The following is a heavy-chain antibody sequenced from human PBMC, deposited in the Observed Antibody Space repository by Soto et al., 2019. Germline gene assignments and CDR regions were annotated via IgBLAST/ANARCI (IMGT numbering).Heavy chain of an antibody. CDR3: ARDWVNGYYYYYGMDV. D-gene: IGHD1-1*01. J-gene: IGHJ6*02. CDR1: GFTFDDYG. Sequence: GGSLRLSCAASGFTFDDYGMSWVRQAPGKGLEWVSGINWNGGSTGYADSVKGRFTISRDNAKNSLYLQMNSLRAEDTALYYCARDWVNGYYYYYGMDVWGQGTTVTVSS. CDR2: INWNGGST. V-gene: IGHV3-20*04.